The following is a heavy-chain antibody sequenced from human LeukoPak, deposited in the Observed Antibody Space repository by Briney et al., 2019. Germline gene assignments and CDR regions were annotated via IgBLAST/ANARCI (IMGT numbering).Heavy chain of an antibody. D-gene: IGHD2-21*02. J-gene: IGHJ3*02. CDR3: ARVASSYCGGDCYSPTDAFDI. V-gene: IGHV3-11*04. CDR2: ISSSGSTI. CDR1: GFTFSDYY. Sequence: GGSLRLSCAASGFTFSDYYMSWIRQAPGKGLEWVSYISSSGSTIYYADSVKGRFTISRDNAKNSLYLQMNSLRAEDTAVYYCARVASSYCGGDCYSPTDAFDIWGQGTMVTVSS.